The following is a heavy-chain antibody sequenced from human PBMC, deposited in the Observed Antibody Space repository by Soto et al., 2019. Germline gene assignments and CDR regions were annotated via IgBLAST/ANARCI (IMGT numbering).Heavy chain of an antibody. CDR1: GYTFTSYA. CDR3: ARAGSYGSLSNPCPYSYIDV. CDR2: INAGNGNT. D-gene: IGHD3-10*01. Sequence: ASVKVSCKASGYTFTSYAMHWVRQAPGQRLEWMGWINAGNGNTKYSQKFQGRVTITRDTSISTAYMELSRLRSDDTAVYYCARAGSYGSLSNPCPYSYIDVWGKGPTLTVSS. V-gene: IGHV1-3*01. J-gene: IGHJ6*03.